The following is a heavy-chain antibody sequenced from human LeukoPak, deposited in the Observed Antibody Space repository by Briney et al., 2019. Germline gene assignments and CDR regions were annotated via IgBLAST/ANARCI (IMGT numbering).Heavy chain of an antibody. V-gene: IGHV1-69*04. CDR3: ARVKYYYDSSDVGRPYYYYGMDV. CDR1: GYTFTSYG. CDR2: IIPILGIA. D-gene: IGHD3-22*01. Sequence: ASVKVSCKASGYTFTSYGISWVRQAPGQGLERMGRIIPILGIANYAQKFQGRVTITADKSTSTAYMELSSLRSEDTAVYYCARVKYYYDSSDVGRPYYYYGMDVWGQGTTVTVSS. J-gene: IGHJ6*02.